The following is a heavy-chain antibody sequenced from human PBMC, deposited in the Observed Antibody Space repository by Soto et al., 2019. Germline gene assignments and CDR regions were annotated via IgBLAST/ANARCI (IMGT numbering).Heavy chain of an antibody. Sequence: QVQLQESGPGLVKPSQTLSLTCTVSGGSISSGDYYWIWIRQPPGKGLEWIGSIHYSGSTYYNPSLKSRVTISVDTSQSQFSMKLSSVTAADTAVYYCARERPDGSRLDPWGQGTLVTVSS. CDR2: IHYSGST. V-gene: IGHV4-30-4*01. J-gene: IGHJ5*02. CDR3: ARERPDGSRLDP. CDR1: GGSISSGDYY. D-gene: IGHD6-13*01.